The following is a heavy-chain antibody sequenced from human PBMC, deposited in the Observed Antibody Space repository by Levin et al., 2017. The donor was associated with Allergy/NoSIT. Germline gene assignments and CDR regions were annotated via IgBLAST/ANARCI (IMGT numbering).Heavy chain of an antibody. Sequence: GESLKISCVASGLTFSTYGMSWVRQAPGKGLGWVSAISGSEDNTFYADSVRGRFTISRDKSKNTVYLQMNSLRAEDTAVYYCATVSGIVDPFHYWGQGTLVTVSS. D-gene: IGHD5-12*01. CDR1: GLTFSTYG. V-gene: IGHV3-23*01. CDR2: ISGSEDNT. CDR3: ATVSGIVDPFHY. J-gene: IGHJ4*02.